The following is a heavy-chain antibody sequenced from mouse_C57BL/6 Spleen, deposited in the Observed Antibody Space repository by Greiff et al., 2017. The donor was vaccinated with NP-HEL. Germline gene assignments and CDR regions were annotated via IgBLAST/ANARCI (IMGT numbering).Heavy chain of an antibody. Sequence: DVKLVESGGGLVKPGGSLKLSCAASGFTFSSYAMSWVRQTPEKRLEWVATISDGGSYTYYPDNVKGRFTISRDNAKNNLYLQMSHLKSEDTAMYYCARAYYSNYDFAYWGQGTLVTVSA. J-gene: IGHJ3*01. CDR3: ARAYYSNYDFAY. D-gene: IGHD2-5*01. CDR1: GFTFSSYA. V-gene: IGHV5-4*03. CDR2: ISDGGSYT.